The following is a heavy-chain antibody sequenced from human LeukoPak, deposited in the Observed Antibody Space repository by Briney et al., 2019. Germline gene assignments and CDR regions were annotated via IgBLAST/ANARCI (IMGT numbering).Heavy chain of an antibody. CDR2: INDSGGRT. CDR3: AKGLRSSNFYYGMDV. J-gene: IGHJ6*02. V-gene: IGHV3-23*01. D-gene: IGHD6-13*01. CDR1: GFTFSTFV. Sequence: GGSLRLPCAASGFTFSTFVMSWVRQAPGKGLEWVSGINDSGGRTHYADSVKGRFAISRDNSKNMLYLQLTSLRVDDTAIYYCAKGLRSSNFYYGMDVWGLGTTVTVSS.